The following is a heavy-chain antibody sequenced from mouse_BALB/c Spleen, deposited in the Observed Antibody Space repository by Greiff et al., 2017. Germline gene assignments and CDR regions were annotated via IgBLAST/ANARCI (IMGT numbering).Heavy chain of an antibody. CDR2: ISSGGSYT. D-gene: IGHD2-3*01. V-gene: IGHV5-6*02. J-gene: IGHJ4*01. CDR1: GFTFSSYG. CDR3: ARRGDGYFYYYAMDY. Sequence: EVKVVESGGDLVKPGGSLKLSCAASGFTFSSYGMSWVRQTPDKRLEWVATISSGGSYTYYPDSVKGRFTISRDNAKNTLYLQMSSLKSEDTAMYYCARRGDGYFYYYAMDYWGQGTSVTVSS.